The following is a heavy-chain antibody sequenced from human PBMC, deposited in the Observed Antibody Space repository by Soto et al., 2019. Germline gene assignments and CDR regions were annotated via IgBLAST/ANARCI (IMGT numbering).Heavy chain of an antibody. CDR3: AHIFGTVRAFDI. CDR2: IYWDDDK. D-gene: IGHD3-3*01. CDR1: GFSLSTSGVG. Sequence: QITLKESGPTLVKPTQTLTLTCTFSGFSLSTSGVGVGWIRQPSGKALEWLALIYWDDDKRYSPSLKSRLTITKDTSKNQVVLTMTNMDPVDTATYYCAHIFGTVRAFDIWGQGTMVTVSS. V-gene: IGHV2-5*02. J-gene: IGHJ3*02.